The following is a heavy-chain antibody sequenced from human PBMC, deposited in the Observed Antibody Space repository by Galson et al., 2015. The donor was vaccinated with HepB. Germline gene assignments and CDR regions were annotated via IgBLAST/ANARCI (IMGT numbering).Heavy chain of an antibody. J-gene: IGHJ4*02. CDR1: GDSVSSKSAT. V-gene: IGHV6-1*01. Sequence: CAISGDSVSSKSATWNRIRQSPSRGLEWLGRTYYRSKWYFDYAESVKGRITINPDTSKNQFSLQLNSVTPEDTAVFYCARVDPGGDSWLLNYFDYWGQGTLVTVSS. D-gene: IGHD6-13*01. CDR2: TYYRSKWYF. CDR3: ARVDPGGDSWLLNYFDY.